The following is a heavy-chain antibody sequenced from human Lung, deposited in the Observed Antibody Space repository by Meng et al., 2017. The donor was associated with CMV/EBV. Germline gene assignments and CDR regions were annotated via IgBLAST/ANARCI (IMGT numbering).Heavy chain of an antibody. CDR1: GGTFSSYA. CDR3: ASLGYCSSTSCPFYYYYGMDG. J-gene: IGHJ6*02. Sequence: SXXVSXKASGGTFSSYAISWVRQAPGQGLEWMGGIIPILGIANYAQKFQGRVTITADKSTSTAYMELSSLRSEDTAVYYCASLGYCSSTSCPFYYYYGMDGXGQGXTVTV. V-gene: IGHV1-69*10. CDR2: IIPILGIA. D-gene: IGHD2-2*01.